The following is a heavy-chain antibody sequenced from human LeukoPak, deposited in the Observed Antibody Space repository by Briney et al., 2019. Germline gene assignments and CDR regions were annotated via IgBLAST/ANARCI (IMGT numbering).Heavy chain of an antibody. CDR3: ARARASGRSGFDY. D-gene: IGHD2-15*01. J-gene: IGHJ4*02. CDR2: IIPIFGTA. V-gene: IGHV1-69*13. CDR1: GGTFSSYA. Sequence: ASVKVSCKASGGTFSSYAIRWVRQAPGQGLEWMGGIIPIFGTANYAQKFQGRVTITADESTSTAYMELSSLRSEDTAVYYCARARASGRSGFDYWGQGTLVTVSS.